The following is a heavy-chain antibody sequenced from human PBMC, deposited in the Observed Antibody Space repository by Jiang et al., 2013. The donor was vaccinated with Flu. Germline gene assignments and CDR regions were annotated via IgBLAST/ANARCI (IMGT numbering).Heavy chain of an antibody. J-gene: IGHJ1*01. CDR2: ISSSSSYI. CDR1: GFTFSSYS. D-gene: IGHD3-10*01. V-gene: IGHV3-21*01. Sequence: GFTFSSYSMNWVRQAPGKGLEWVSSISSSSSYIYYADSVKGRFTISRDNAKNSLYLQMNSLRAEDTAVYYCARVRVVRGGEYFQHWGQGTLVTVSS. CDR3: ARVRVVRGGEYFQH.